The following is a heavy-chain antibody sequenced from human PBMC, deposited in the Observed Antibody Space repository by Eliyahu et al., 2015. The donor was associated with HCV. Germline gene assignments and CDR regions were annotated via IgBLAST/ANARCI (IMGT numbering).Heavy chain of an antibody. CDR1: GFXFSSXS. V-gene: IGHV3-21*01. J-gene: IGHJ4*02. CDR3: ARDPYFGDYLAEY. Sequence: EVQLVESGGGLVKPGGSLXLSCAXSGFXFSSXSMNWVRQAPGKGLGWVSSISSSSSSIYYADSVKGRFTISRDNAKNSLFLQMNSLRAEDTAVYYCARDPYFGDYLAEYWGQGTLVTVSS. CDR2: ISSSSSSI. D-gene: IGHD4-17*01.